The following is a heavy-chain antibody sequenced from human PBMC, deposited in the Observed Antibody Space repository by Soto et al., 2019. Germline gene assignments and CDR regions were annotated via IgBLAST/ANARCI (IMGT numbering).Heavy chain of an antibody. CDR3: ARVMAAPYCYYGMDV. CDR2: IYHSGST. D-gene: IGHD6-19*01. CDR1: GGSISSSNW. Sequence: PSETLSLTCAVSGGSISSSNWWSWVRQPPGKGLEWIGEIYHSGSTNYNPSLKSRVTISVDKSKNQFSLKLSSVTAADTAVYYCARVMAAPYCYYGMDVWGQGTTVTVSS. J-gene: IGHJ6*02. V-gene: IGHV4-4*02.